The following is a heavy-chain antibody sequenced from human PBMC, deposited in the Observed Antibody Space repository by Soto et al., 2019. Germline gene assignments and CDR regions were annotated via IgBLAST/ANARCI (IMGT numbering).Heavy chain of an antibody. CDR2: TYYRSKWYN. D-gene: IGHD2-15*01. CDR3: ALGYCSGGSCQIDAFDI. CDR1: GDSVSSNSAA. J-gene: IGHJ3*02. V-gene: IGHV6-1*01. Sequence: SQTLSLTCAISGDSVSSNSAAWNWIRQSPSRGLEWLGRTYYRSKWYNDYAVSVKSQITINPDTSKNQFSLQLNSVTPEDTAVYYCALGYCSGGSCQIDAFDIWGQGTMVTVSS.